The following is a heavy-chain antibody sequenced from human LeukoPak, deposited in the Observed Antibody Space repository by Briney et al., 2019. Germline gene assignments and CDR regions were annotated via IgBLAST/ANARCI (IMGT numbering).Heavy chain of an antibody. J-gene: IGHJ6*03. CDR1: GGSFSGYY. CDR2: INHSGST. V-gene: IGHV4-34*01. CDR3: ASHYFIPYYYYYYYMDV. Sequence: SETLSLTCAVYGGSFSGYYWSWIRQPPGRGLEWIGEINHSGSTNYNPSLKSRVTISVDTSKNQFSLKLSSVTAADTAVYYCASHYFIPYYYYYYYMDVWGKGTTATISS. D-gene: IGHD3-9*01.